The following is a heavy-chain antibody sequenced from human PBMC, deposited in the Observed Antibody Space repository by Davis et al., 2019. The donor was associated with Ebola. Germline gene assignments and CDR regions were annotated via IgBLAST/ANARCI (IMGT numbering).Heavy chain of an antibody. V-gene: IGHV3-73*01. CDR1: GFTFSGST. Sequence: GGSLRLSCAASGFTFSGSTMHWVRQASGHVLPWLGRIRSKANSYATAYAASVKGRFTISRDDSRNTAYLQISNLKTEDTAVYYCTRLDYGMDAWGQGTAVTVSS. CDR2: IRSKANSYAT. J-gene: IGHJ6*02. CDR3: TRLDYGMDA.